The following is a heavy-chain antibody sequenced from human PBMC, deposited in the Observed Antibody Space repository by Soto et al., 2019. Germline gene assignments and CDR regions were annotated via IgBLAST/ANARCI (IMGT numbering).Heavy chain of an antibody. D-gene: IGHD6-19*01. V-gene: IGHV1-2*04. CDR3: ARGGRAIAVAGTVFDY. CDR1: GYTFTGHY. CDR2: INPSSGGT. Sequence: QVQLVQSGAEVKKPGASVKVSCKASGYTFTGHYMHWVRQAPGQGLEWMGWINPSSGGTNYAQKFQGWVTMTRDTSIRTAYMELSRLRSDDTAVYYCARGGRAIAVAGTVFDYWGQGTLVTVSS. J-gene: IGHJ4*02.